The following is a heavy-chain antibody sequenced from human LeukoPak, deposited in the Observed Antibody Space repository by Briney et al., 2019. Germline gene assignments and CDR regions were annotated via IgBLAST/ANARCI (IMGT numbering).Heavy chain of an antibody. CDR1: GFTYSSYT. D-gene: IGHD3-22*01. J-gene: IGHJ6*02. V-gene: IGHV3-30-3*01. CDR2: ISYDGTNK. Sequence: GGSLRLSCAASGFTYSSYTIHWVRQAPGKGLEWVALISYDGTNKYYADSVKGRFTISRDNSKNTLYLQMNSLRAEDTAVYYCARDYYDSSGFFVYNNGMDVWGQGTTVTVSS. CDR3: ARDYYDSSGFFVYNNGMDV.